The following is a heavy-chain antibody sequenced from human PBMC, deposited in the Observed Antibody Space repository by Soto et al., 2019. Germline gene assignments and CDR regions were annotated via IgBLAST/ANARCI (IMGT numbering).Heavy chain of an antibody. CDR3: ARNGWGMAAVGM. Sequence: EVQLVESGGGLVQPGGSLRLSCAASGFTVSNNYMIWFRLPPGKGLEWVSLIYSGGTTYYADCVKGRFTISRDNSKNTLYLQMNSVRVEDTAVYYCARNGWGMAAVGMWGPGTLVTVSS. CDR2: IYSGGTT. J-gene: IGHJ4*02. D-gene: IGHD6-19*01. V-gene: IGHV3-53*01. CDR1: GFTVSNNY.